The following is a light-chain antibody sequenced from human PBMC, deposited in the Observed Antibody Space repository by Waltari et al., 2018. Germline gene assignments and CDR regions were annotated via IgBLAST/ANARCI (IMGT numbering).Light chain of an antibody. CDR1: SRDIGGYTY. J-gene: IGLJ1*01. V-gene: IGLV2-14*03. Sequence: QSALTQPASVSGSPGQAITIPCTGTSRDIGGYTYLPWYQQHPGKAPNVVIFDISYRPSGVSSRFSGSKSGNTASLTISGLQAEDEADYYCTSYTSSHGLVFGTGTKVTVL. CDR2: DIS. CDR3: TSYTSSHGLV.